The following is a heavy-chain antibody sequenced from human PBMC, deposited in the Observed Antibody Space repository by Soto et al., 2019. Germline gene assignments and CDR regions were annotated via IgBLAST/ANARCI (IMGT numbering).Heavy chain of an antibody. CDR2: IYYSGST. D-gene: IGHD3-10*01. CDR1: GGSISSGGYY. CDR3: ARDSDRGYGMDV. J-gene: IGHJ6*02. V-gene: IGHV4-31*03. Sequence: QVQLQESGPGLVKPSQTLSLTCTVSGGSISSGGYYWSWIRQHPGKGLEWIGYIYYSGSTYYNPSLKSRXXIXVXXSKTQFSLKLSSVTAADTAVYYCARDSDRGYGMDVWGQGTTVTVSS.